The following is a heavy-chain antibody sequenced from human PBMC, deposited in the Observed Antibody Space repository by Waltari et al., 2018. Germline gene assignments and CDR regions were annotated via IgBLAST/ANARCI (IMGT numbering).Heavy chain of an antibody. Sequence: EIQLVESGGGLAQPGRSLRLSCAASGCTFEDYAMHWVRQTPGKGLWLFSGITWNSNKIGYSDSVKGRFTISRDNAKKSLYLQMNSLRTEDTALYYCAKGHSGSYGLDYWGQGTPVTVSS. CDR3: AKGHSGSYGLDY. CDR1: GCTFEDYA. V-gene: IGHV3-9*01. D-gene: IGHD1-26*01. J-gene: IGHJ4*02. CDR2: ITWNSNKI.